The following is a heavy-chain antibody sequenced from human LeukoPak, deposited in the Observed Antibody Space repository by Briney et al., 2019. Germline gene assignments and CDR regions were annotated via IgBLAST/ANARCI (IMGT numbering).Heavy chain of an antibody. CDR2: IYYSGST. V-gene: IGHV4-38-2*02. CDR3: ASYAKRRAYYDSSGYRPYFDY. Sequence: SETLSLTCTVSGYSINNNYYWDWVRQPPGKGLEWIASIYYSGSTYYNPSLKSRVTISVDTSKNQFSLKMSSVTAADTAVYYCASYAKRRAYYDSSGYRPYFDYWGQGTLVTVSS. CDR1: GYSINNNYY. J-gene: IGHJ4*02. D-gene: IGHD3-22*01.